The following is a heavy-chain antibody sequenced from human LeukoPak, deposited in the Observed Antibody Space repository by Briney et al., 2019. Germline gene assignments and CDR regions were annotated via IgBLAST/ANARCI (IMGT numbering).Heavy chain of an antibody. CDR3: ARDRRNRYYDILTGYYGDLDY. CDR1: GFTVSNNY. J-gene: IGHJ4*02. D-gene: IGHD3-9*01. Sequence: GGSLRLSCAASGFTVSNNYMSWVRQAPGKGLEWVSVIYNGDNTYYADSVKGRFTISRDNAKNSLYLQMNSLRAEDTAVYYCARDRRNRYYDILTGYYGDLDYWGQGTLVTVSS. V-gene: IGHV3-53*01. CDR2: IYNGDNT.